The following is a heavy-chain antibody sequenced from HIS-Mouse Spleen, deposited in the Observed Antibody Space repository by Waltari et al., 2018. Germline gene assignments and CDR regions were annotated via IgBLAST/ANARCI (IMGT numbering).Heavy chain of an antibody. Sequence: QLQLQESGPGLVKPSETLSLTCTVSGAPISISSYYWGRIRQPPGRGLEWVGVLYYSGSTYYTPSLKSRVTISVDTSKNQFSLKLSSVTAADTAVYYCAREIPYSSSWYDWYFDLWGRGTLVTVSS. D-gene: IGHD6-13*01. V-gene: IGHV4-39*07. CDR1: GAPISISSYY. CDR2: LYYSGST. CDR3: AREIPYSSSWYDWYFDL. J-gene: IGHJ2*01.